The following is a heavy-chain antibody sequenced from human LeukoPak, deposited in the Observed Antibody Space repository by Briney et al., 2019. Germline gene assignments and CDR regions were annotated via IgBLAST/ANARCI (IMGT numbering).Heavy chain of an antibody. J-gene: IGHJ4*01. D-gene: IGHD5-18*01. Sequence: AGGSLRLSCAASGVTFSSYAMYWVRQAPGKGLEWVSAISGSGGSTYYADSVKGRFTISRDNSKNTLYLQMNSLRAEDTAVYYCAKDPYSNSRSGGFDDWGQGTLVTVSS. CDR3: AKDPYSNSRSGGFDD. CDR2: ISGSGGST. V-gene: IGHV3-23*01. CDR1: GVTFSSYA.